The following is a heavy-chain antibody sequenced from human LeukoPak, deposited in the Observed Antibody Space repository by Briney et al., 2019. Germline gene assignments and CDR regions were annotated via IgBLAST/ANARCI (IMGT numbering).Heavy chain of an antibody. Sequence: GGSLRLSCAASGFSFSSFAMSWVRQAPGKGLEWVAIISGSGGGTYYADSVKGRFTVSRDFFTSTLDLQMTSLRAEDTAVYYCAKEAPHTAVLIALPEWNYIDFWGRGILVSVSS. CDR2: ISGSGGGT. V-gene: IGHV3-23*01. CDR3: AKEAPHTAVLIALPEWNYIDF. J-gene: IGHJ4*02. CDR1: GFSFSSFA. D-gene: IGHD2-21*01.